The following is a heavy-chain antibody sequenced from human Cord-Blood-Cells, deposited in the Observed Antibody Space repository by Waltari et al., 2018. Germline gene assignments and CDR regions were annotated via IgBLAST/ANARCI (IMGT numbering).Heavy chain of an antibody. V-gene: IGHV1-8*01. CDR1: GYTFTSYD. D-gene: IGHD2-8*01. CDR2: MNPNSGNT. Sequence: QVQLVQSGAEVKKPGASVKVSCKASGYTFTSYDINCVRQATGQGLEWMGWMNPNSGNTGYSQKFQGRVTMTRNTSISTAYMELSSLRSEDTAVYYCARVDSYGYGTNGVCYDYWGQGTLVTVSS. CDR3: ARVDSYGYGTNGVCYDY. J-gene: IGHJ4*02.